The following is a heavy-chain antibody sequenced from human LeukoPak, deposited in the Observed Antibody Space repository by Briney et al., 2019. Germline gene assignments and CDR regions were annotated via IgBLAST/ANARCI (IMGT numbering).Heavy chain of an antibody. J-gene: IGHJ5*02. V-gene: IGHV1-2*02. Sequence: ASVKVSCKASGYTFTSYDINWVRQATGQGLEWMAWINPNSGGTNYAQKFQGRVTMTRDTSISTAYMELSRLRSDDTAVYYCAGTQLLWFGELLGLDPWGQGTLVTVSS. CDR3: AGTQLLWFGELLGLDP. D-gene: IGHD3-10*01. CDR2: INPNSGGT. CDR1: GYTFTSYD.